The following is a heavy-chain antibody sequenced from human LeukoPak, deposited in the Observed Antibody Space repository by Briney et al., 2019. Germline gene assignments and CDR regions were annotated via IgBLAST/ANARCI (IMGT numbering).Heavy chain of an antibody. V-gene: IGHV4-59*01. J-gene: IGHJ6*02. CDR3: ARTTIAGSNGMDV. D-gene: IGHD2-21*01. CDR2: IYYTGST. CDR1: GGSISSYY. Sequence: SETLSLTCTVSGGSISSYYWSWIRQPPGKGLEWIGYIYYTGSTNYNPSLKSRVTISVDMSKNQFSLKLSSVTAADTAVYYCARTTIAGSNGMDVWGQGTTVTVSS.